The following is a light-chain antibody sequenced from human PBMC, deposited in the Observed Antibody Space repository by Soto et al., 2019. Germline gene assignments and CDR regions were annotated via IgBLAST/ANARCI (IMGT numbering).Light chain of an antibody. J-gene: IGKJ4*01. CDR1: HSVTTF. CDR2: DAS. V-gene: IGKV3-11*01. CDR3: QQRINWPLT. Sequence: EIVLTQSPAILSLSPGERATLSCRASHSVTTFLAWYQQKPGQAPRLLIYDASNRATGIPARFSGSGSGTDFTITISHLEPEDFAVYYCQQRINWPLTFGGGTKVEIK.